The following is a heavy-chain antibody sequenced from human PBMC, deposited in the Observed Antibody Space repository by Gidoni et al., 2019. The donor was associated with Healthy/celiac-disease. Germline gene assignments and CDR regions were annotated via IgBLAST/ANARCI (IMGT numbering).Heavy chain of an antibody. V-gene: IGHV4-31*03. D-gene: IGHD6-6*01. CDR1: GGSLSSGGYY. J-gene: IGHJ3*02. CDR2: IYYSGST. CDR3: ARFGWQLVGAFDI. Sequence: QVQLQESGPGLVKRSPTLSLTCPVSGGSLSSGGYYWCWIRPHPGKGLEWIGYIYYSGSTYYNPSLKSRVTISVDTSKNQFSLKLSSVTAADTAVYYCARFGWQLVGAFDIWGQGTMVTVSS.